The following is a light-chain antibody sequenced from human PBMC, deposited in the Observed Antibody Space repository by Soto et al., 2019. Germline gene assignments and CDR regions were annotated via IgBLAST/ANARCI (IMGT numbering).Light chain of an antibody. CDR1: SRDVGGYNY. J-gene: IGLJ1*01. CDR3: SSYTSSSTLPYV. CDR2: DVS. V-gene: IGLV2-14*01. Sequence: QSVLTQPASVSGCPGQSITICCTGTSRDVGGYNYVSWYQQHPGKAPKLMIYDVSNRPSGVSNRFSGSKSGNTASLAISGLQAEDEADYYCSSYTSSSTLPYVFGTGTKVTVL.